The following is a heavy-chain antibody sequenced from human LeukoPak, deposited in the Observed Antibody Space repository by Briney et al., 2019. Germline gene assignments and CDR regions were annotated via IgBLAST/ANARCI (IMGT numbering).Heavy chain of an antibody. Sequence: GGSLRLSCAASGFPFSSYWMHWVRQAPGKGLVWVSRINSDGSSTSYADSVKGRFTSSRDNAKNTLYLQMNSLRAEDTAVYYCVRGSGSSYNFDYWGQGTLVTVSS. D-gene: IGHD3-10*01. CDR1: GFPFSSYW. V-gene: IGHV3-74*01. CDR3: VRGSGSSYNFDY. J-gene: IGHJ4*02. CDR2: INSDGSST.